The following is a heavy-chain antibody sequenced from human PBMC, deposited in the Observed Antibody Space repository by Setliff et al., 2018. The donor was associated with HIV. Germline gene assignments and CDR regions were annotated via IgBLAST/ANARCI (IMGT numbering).Heavy chain of an antibody. Sequence: SVKVSCKASGDIFSRYGISWVRQAPGQGLEWMGGIIPIYGTANSAQKFQGRVTITADESTSTAYMELSTLRSEDTAVYYCARGHSAAGNYYYYGMDVWGQGTTVTVSS. J-gene: IGHJ6*02. D-gene: IGHD6-13*01. CDR3: ARGHSAAGNYYYYGMDV. V-gene: IGHV1-69*13. CDR1: GDIFSRYG. CDR2: IIPIYGTA.